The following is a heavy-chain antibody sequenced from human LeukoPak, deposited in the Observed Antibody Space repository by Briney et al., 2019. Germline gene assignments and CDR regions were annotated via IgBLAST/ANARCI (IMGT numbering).Heavy chain of an antibody. CDR1: GFTFSSYG. J-gene: IGHJ6*03. V-gene: IGHV3-33*06. CDR2: IWYDGSNR. Sequence: PGGSLRLSCAASGFTFSSYGMHWVRQAPGKGLEWVAVIWYDGSNRYYADSVKGRFTISRDNSKNTLYLQMNSLRAEDTAVYYCAKDRAEELFSYYMDVWGKGTTVTVSS. D-gene: IGHD3-10*01. CDR3: AKDRAEELFSYYMDV.